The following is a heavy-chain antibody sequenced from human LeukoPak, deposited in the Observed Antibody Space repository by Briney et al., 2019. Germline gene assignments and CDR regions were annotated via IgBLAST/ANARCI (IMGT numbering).Heavy chain of an antibody. CDR3: ARHDSSSWYVFDY. D-gene: IGHD6-13*01. CDR1: GGSISSYY. V-gene: IGHV4-59*08. J-gene: IGHJ4*02. CDR2: IYYSGST. Sequence: SETLSLTCTVSGGSISSYYWSWIRQPPGKGLEWIGYIYYSGSTNYNPSLKSRVTISVDTSKNQFSLKLSSVTAADTAVYYCARHDSSSWYVFDYWGQGTLVTVSS.